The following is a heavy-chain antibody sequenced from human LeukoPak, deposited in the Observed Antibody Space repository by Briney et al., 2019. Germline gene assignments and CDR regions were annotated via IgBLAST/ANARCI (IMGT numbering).Heavy chain of an antibody. CDR2: IYWDDDK. Sequence: SGPTLVNPTQTLTLTCTFSGFSLSTSGVGVGWIRQPPGKALEWLTLIYWDDDKRYSPSLKSRLTITKDTSKNQVVLTMTNMDPVDTATYYCARSNYYIAAAGTNWFDPWGQGTLVTVSS. J-gene: IGHJ5*02. V-gene: IGHV2-5*02. CDR3: ARSNYYIAAAGTNWFDP. D-gene: IGHD6-13*01. CDR1: GFSLSTSGVG.